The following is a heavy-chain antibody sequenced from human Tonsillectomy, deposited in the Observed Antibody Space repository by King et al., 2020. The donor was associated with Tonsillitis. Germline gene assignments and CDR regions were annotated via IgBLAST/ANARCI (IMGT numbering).Heavy chain of an antibody. CDR3: ARVFGSGYSSGWFSLDY. Sequence: VQLVESGGGLVQPGGSLRLSCVASGITFSNYWMSWVRQAPGKGLEWVANIKQDGSEKYYVDSVKGRFTISRDNAKNSLYLQMNSLRAEDTAVYYCARVFGSGYSSGWFSLDYWGQGTLVPVSS. CDR1: GITFSNYW. J-gene: IGHJ4*02. CDR2: IKQDGSEK. V-gene: IGHV3-7*03. D-gene: IGHD6-13*01.